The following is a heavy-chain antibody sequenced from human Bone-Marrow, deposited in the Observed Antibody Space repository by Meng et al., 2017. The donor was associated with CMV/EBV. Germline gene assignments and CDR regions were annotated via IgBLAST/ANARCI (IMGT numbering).Heavy chain of an antibody. CDR3: ARPQNYDFWSGYRPYYYYGMDV. CDR1: GFTFSSYS. D-gene: IGHD3-3*01. V-gene: IGHV3-21*01. Sequence: GGSLRLSCAASGFTFSSYSMNWVRQAPGKGLEWVSSISSSSSYIYYADSVKGRFTISRDNAKHSLYLQMNSLRAEDTAVYYCARPQNYDFWSGYRPYYYYGMDVWGQGTTVTVSS. J-gene: IGHJ6*02. CDR2: ISSSSSYI.